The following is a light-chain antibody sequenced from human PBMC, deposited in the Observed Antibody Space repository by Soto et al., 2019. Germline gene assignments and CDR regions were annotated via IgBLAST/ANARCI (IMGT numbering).Light chain of an antibody. CDR3: SSYTSSSTPFV. V-gene: IGLV2-14*01. CDR1: SSDVGGYNY. Sequence: QSALTQPASVSGSPGQSITISCTGTSSDVGGYNYVSWYQQHPGKAPKLMIYDVSNRPSGVYNRFSGSKSGNTASLTISGLQAEDEADYYCSSYTSSSTPFVFGTGTPLTVL. J-gene: IGLJ1*01. CDR2: DVS.